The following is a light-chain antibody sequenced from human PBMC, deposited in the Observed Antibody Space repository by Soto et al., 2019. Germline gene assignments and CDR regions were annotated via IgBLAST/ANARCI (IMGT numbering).Light chain of an antibody. CDR2: DAS. V-gene: IGKV1-5*01. J-gene: IGKJ2*01. Sequence: EIQMTQSPSTLSASVGDRVTITCRASQSISTWVAWYQQRPGKAPKVLIYDASNLQTGVPSTFSGSGSGTEFTLTIRSQQPDDFSAYFCQQYNEYSYTLGQGTKLEIK. CDR1: QSISTW. CDR3: QQYNEYSYT.